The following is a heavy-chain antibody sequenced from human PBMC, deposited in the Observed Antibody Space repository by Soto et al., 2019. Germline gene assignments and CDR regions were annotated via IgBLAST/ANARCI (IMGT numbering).Heavy chain of an antibody. D-gene: IGHD6-19*01. J-gene: IGHJ4*02. V-gene: IGHV4-34*01. CDR3: GAGSSSGWLVY. Sequence: SETLSLTCAVYGGSFSGYYWSWIRQPPGKGLEWIGEINHSGSTNYNPSLKSRVTISVDTSKNQFSLKLSSVTAADTAVYYCGAGSSSGWLVYWGQGTLVTVSS. CDR1: GGSFSGYY. CDR2: INHSGST.